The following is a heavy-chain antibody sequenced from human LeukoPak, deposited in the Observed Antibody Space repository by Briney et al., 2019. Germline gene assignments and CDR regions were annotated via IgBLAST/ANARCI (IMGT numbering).Heavy chain of an antibody. D-gene: IGHD4-17*01. CDR2: IRYDGSNK. V-gene: IGHV3-30*02. CDR3: ARARYDYGDYYYYYMDV. CDR1: GFTFSSYG. J-gene: IGHJ6*03. Sequence: GGSLRLSCAASGFTFSSYGMHWVRQAPGKGLEWVAFIRYDGSNKYYADSVKGRFTISRDNAKNSLYLQMNSLRAEDTALYYCARARYDYGDYYYYYMDVWGKGTTVTVSS.